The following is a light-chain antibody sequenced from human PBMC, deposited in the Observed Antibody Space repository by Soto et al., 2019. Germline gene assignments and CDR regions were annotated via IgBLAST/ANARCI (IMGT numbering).Light chain of an antibody. V-gene: IGKV3-11*01. Sequence: EIVLTQSPATLSLSPGERATLSCRASQSVSSYLAWYQQKPGQAPRLLIYDASNRATGIPARFSGSGSGTDFNLTISSLEPEDCAVYYCQQRSDWPPMYTFGQGTKLE. CDR2: DAS. CDR3: QQRSDWPPMYT. J-gene: IGKJ2*01. CDR1: QSVSSY.